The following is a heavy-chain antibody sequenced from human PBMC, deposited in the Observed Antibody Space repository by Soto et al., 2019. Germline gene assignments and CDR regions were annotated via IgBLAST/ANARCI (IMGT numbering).Heavy chain of an antibody. V-gene: IGHV3-15*07. CDR3: TTAAAARLDYYYYGMDV. Sequence: PVGSLRLSCAASGFTFSNAWMNWVRQAPGKGLEWVGRIKSKTDGGTTDYAAPVKGRFTISRDDSKNTLYLQMNSLKTEDTAVYYCTTAAAARLDYYYYGMDVWGQGTTVTVSS. J-gene: IGHJ6*02. CDR1: GFTFSNAW. D-gene: IGHD6-13*01. CDR2: IKSKTDGGTT.